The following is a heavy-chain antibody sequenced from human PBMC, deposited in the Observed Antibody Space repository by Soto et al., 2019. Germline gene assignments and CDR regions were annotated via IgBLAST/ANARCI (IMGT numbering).Heavy chain of an antibody. CDR3: AGAGWKQMWSYFDY. CDR1: GFSLSASGVG. V-gene: IGHV2-5*02. J-gene: IGHJ4*02. Sequence: QITLKESGPTLVKPTQTLTLTCSFSGFSLSASGVGVAWTRQPPGKALEWLALIDWADDKRYRSSLENRLTITKDTSENQVVLTMTDMDPVDTATYYCAGAGWKQMWSYFDYWGPGNVVTVSS. CDR2: IDWADDK. D-gene: IGHD5-18*01.